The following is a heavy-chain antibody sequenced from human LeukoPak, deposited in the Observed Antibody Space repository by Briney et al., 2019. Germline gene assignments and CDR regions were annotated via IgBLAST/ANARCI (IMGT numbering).Heavy chain of an antibody. Sequence: GGSLRLSCAASGFTFSSYAMHWVRQAPGKGLEWVAVISYDGSNKYYADSVKGRFTISRDNSKNTLYLQMNSLRAEDTAVYYCARDLESGDYGGNPGYWGQGTLVTVSS. D-gene: IGHD4-23*01. J-gene: IGHJ4*02. CDR1: GFTFSSYA. CDR3: ARDLESGDYGGNPGY. V-gene: IGHV3-30-3*01. CDR2: ISYDGSNK.